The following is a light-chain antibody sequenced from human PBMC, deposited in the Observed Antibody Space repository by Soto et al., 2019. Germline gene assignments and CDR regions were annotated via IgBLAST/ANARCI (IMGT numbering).Light chain of an antibody. CDR2: DAS. J-gene: IGKJ4*01. V-gene: IGKV1-9*01. CDR1: EDITNY. CDR3: QQLTRYPST. Sequence: IQLTQSPSSLSASVGDRVTVTCRASEDITNYLAWYQQKVGKAPKLLIYDASTLHSGVPPRFSGSGSGTDFTLTISGLQTEDFATYYCQQLTRYPSTFGGGTKVDIK.